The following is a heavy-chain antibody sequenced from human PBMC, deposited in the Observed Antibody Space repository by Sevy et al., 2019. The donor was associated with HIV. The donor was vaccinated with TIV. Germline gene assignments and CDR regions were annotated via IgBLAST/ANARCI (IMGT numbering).Heavy chain of an antibody. D-gene: IGHD2-15*01. V-gene: IGHV1-18*01. CDR1: GYNFTSYG. CDR2: ISTYKGNT. J-gene: IGHJ4*02. Sequence: ASVKVSCKASGYNFTSYGISWVRQAPGQGLEWMGWISTYKGNTKNAQKVQGRVTMTTDTSTSTAYMELRGLRSDDTAVYYCASDHGSGDSCFPWWGQGTLVTVSS. CDR3: ASDHGSGDSCFPW.